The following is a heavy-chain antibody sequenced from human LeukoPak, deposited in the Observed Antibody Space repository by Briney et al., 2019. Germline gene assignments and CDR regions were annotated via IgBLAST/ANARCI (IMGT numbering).Heavy chain of an antibody. CDR3: ARVLGSSSPNRGYYYYYGMDV. CDR1: GGSISSYY. V-gene: IGHV4-59*01. J-gene: IGHJ6*02. D-gene: IGHD6-13*01. Sequence: PSETLSLTCTVSGGSISSYYWSWIRQPPGKGLEWIGYIYYSGSTNYNPSLKSRVTISVDTSKNQFSLKLSSVTAADTAVYYCARVLGSSSPNRGYYYYYGMDVWGQGTTDTVSS. CDR2: IYYSGST.